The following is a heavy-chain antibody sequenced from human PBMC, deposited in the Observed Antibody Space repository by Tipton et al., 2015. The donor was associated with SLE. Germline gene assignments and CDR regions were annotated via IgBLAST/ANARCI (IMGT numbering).Heavy chain of an antibody. CDR2: IYHSGST. Sequence: TLSLTCAVSGGSIISGGYSWSWIRQPPGKGLEWIGYIYHSGSTYYNPSLESRVTISVDTSKKQFSLKLSSVTAADTAVYFCARGISSGWWNYWGQGNLVTVSS. V-gene: IGHV4-30-2*01. CDR3: ARGISSGWWNY. D-gene: IGHD6-19*01. CDR1: GGSIISGGYS. J-gene: IGHJ4*02.